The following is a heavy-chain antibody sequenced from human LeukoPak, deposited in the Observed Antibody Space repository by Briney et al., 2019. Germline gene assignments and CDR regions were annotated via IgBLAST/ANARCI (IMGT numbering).Heavy chain of an antibody. Sequence: LETLSLTCTVSCGSISSFYWRWIRQPPGKGLEWLGKINPSGRANYHPSLQSRVTVSVDTSKNQLALKLSSVSAADTAAYYCARGGTTVTPGLLWFDPWGQGTLVTVSS. CDR3: ARGGTTVTPGLLWFDP. CDR2: INPSGRA. V-gene: IGHV4-34*01. CDR1: CGSISSFY. D-gene: IGHD4-17*01. J-gene: IGHJ5*02.